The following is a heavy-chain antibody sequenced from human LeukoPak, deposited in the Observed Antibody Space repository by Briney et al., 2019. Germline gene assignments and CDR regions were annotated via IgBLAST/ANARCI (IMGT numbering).Heavy chain of an antibody. Sequence: PGRSLRLSCTASGFTFGDYAMSWFRQAPGKGLEWVGFIRSKAYGGTTEYAASVKGRFTISRDDSKSIAYLQMNSLKTEDTAVYYCTRSHMVRGPKFDYWGQGTLVTVSS. CDR2: IRSKAYGGTT. J-gene: IGHJ4*02. CDR3: TRSHMVRGPKFDY. CDR1: GFTFGDYA. D-gene: IGHD3-10*01. V-gene: IGHV3-49*03.